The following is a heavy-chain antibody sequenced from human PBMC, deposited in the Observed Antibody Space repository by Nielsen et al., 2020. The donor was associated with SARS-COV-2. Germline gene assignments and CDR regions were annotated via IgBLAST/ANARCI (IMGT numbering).Heavy chain of an antibody. D-gene: IGHD2-15*01. Sequence: WIRQPPGKGLEWVSSISSSSSYIYYADSVKGRFTISRDNAKNSLYLQMNSLRAEDTAVYYCARDQTADGDIVVVVAALAPWGQGTLVTVSS. V-gene: IGHV3-21*01. CDR2: ISSSSSYI. CDR3: ARDQTADGDIVVVVAALAP. J-gene: IGHJ5*02.